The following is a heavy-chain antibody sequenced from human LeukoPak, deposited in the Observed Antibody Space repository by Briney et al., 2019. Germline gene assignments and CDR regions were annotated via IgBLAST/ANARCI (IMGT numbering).Heavy chain of an antibody. D-gene: IGHD6-13*01. CDR1: GGSFSGYY. Sequence: PSETLSLTCAVYGGSFSGYYWSWIRQPPGKGLEWIGEINHSGSTNYNPSLKSRVTISVDTSKNQFSLKLSSVTAADTAVYYCARYPASSIAAAGIRSWGQGTLVTVSS. J-gene: IGHJ4*02. V-gene: IGHV4-34*01. CDR2: INHSGST. CDR3: ARYPASSIAAAGIRS.